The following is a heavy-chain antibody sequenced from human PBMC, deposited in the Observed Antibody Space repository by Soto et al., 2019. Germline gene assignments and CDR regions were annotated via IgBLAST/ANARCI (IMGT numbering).Heavy chain of an antibody. CDR3: ARDGGRHSGGIDY. CDR2: SIPIFGTA. J-gene: IGHJ4*02. CDR1: GGTFSSYS. V-gene: IGHV1-69*01. Sequence: QVQLVQSGAEVKKPGSSVKVSCKASGGTFSSYSINWVRQAPGQGLEWVGESIPIFGTANYAQKFQGRVTITEDESTSTAYMELSSLRSEDTAVYYCARDGGRHSGGIDYWGQGTLVTVSS. D-gene: IGHD1-26*01.